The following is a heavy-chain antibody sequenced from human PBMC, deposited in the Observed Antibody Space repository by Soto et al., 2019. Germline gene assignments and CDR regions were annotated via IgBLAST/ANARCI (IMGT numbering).Heavy chain of an antibody. Sequence: QITLKESGPTLVKPTQTLTLTCTFSGFSLSTSGVGVGWIRQPPGKALEWPALIYWDDNKLYSPSLKSRLTITKDTSKNQVVLTMTNMDPVDTATYYCAHRRGFGELSYWGQGTLVTVSS. CDR2: IYWDDNK. J-gene: IGHJ4*02. D-gene: IGHD3-10*01. CDR1: GFSLSTSGVG. V-gene: IGHV2-5*02. CDR3: AHRRGFGELSY.